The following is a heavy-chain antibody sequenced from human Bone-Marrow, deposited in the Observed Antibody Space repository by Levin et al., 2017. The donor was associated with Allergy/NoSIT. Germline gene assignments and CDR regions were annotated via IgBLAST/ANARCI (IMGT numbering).Heavy chain of an antibody. CDR3: ARDHREGWLVPNLRRGPYWYFDL. J-gene: IGHJ2*01. CDR2: ISSSSSYI. D-gene: IGHD6-19*01. CDR1: GFTFSSYS. Sequence: PGGSLRLSCAASGFTFSSYSMNWVRQAPGKGLEWVSSISSSSSYIYYADSVKGRFTISRDNAKNSLYLQMNSLRAEDTAVYYCARDHREGWLVPNLRRGPYWYFDLWGRGTLVTVSS. V-gene: IGHV3-21*01.